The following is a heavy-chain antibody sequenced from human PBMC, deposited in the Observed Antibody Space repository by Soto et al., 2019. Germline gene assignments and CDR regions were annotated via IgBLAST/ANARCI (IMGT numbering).Heavy chain of an antibody. CDR1: GGSISSSNW. CDR2: IYHSGIT. Sequence: PSETLSLTCAVSGGSISSSNWWSWVRQPPGKGLEWIGEIYHSGITNYNPSLKSRVTISVDKSKNQFSMKLSSVTAADTAVYYCARYYYDSSGYPNWFDPSGQGTMVTVSS. J-gene: IGHJ5*02. CDR3: ARYYYDSSGYPNWFDP. D-gene: IGHD3-22*01. V-gene: IGHV4-4*02.